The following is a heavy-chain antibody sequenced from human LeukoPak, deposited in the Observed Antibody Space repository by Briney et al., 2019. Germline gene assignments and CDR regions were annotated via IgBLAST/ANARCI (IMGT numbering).Heavy chain of an antibody. V-gene: IGHV4-39*07. Sequence: SETLSLTCTVSSGSISNSLYYWGWIRQPPGKGLEWLGSVYYGGSTYYSPSLKSRVTISIDRSKNQFSLKLSSMTAADTAVYYCTREGGDTSGYYHDSWGQGTLVTVSS. CDR2: VYYGGST. CDR3: TREGGDTSGYYHDS. CDR1: SGSISNSLYY. D-gene: IGHD3-22*01. J-gene: IGHJ4*02.